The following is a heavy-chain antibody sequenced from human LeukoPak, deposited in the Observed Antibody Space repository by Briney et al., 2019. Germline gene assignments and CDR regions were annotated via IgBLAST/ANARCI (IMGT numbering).Heavy chain of an antibody. CDR1: GGSISTTSYF. CDR2: IYYSGTT. D-gene: IGHD6-19*01. V-gene: IGHV4-39*07. CDR3: ARVYSSTHNWFDT. J-gene: IGHJ5*02. Sequence: SGALSLTCTVSGGSISTTSYFWAWIRQPPGEGLEWIGSIYYSGTTYFNSSLKSRVTISVERSKNHFSLKLSSVTVADTAPYYCARVYSSTHNWFDTWGQGIQVTVSS.